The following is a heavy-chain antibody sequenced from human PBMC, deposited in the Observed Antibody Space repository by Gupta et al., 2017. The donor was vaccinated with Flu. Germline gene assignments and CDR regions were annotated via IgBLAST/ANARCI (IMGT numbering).Heavy chain of an antibody. D-gene: IGHD1-7*01. CDR3: ARADNWNYFGFDY. CDR2: IYYSGST. J-gene: IGHJ4*02. V-gene: IGHV4-59*01. Sequence: IRQPPGKGLEWIGYIYYSGSTNYNPSLKSRVTISVDTSKNQFSLKLSSVTAADTAVYYCARADNWNYFGFDYWGQGTLVTVSS.